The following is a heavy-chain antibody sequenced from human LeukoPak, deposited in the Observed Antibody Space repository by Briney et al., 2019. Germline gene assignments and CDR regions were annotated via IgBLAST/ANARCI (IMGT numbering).Heavy chain of an antibody. J-gene: IGHJ4*02. Sequence: PGGSLRLSCAASGFTFSSYPMTWVRQAPGKGLERVSGISGSGGNTFHADSVRGRFTISRDNSKNTLYLQMNSLRAEDTAVYYCAKGDIAAVGTFDYWGQGTLVTVSS. V-gene: IGHV3-23*01. CDR1: GFTFSSYP. CDR3: AKGDIAAVGTFDY. CDR2: ISGSGGNT. D-gene: IGHD6-13*01.